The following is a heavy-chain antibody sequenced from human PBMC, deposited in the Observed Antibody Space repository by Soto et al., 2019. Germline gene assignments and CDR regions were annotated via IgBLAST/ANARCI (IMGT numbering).Heavy chain of an antibody. J-gene: IGHJ6*02. V-gene: IGHV3-21*01. Sequence: PGGSLRLSCAASGFTFSRYSMNWVRQDPGKGLEWVSSISSSSSYIYYADSVKGRFTISRDNAKNSLYLQMNSLRAEDTAVYYCARDRVLLWFGESPVIEYYYYGMDVWGQGTTVTVSS. D-gene: IGHD3-10*01. CDR1: GFTFSRYS. CDR3: ARDRVLLWFGESPVIEYYYYGMDV. CDR2: ISSSSSYI.